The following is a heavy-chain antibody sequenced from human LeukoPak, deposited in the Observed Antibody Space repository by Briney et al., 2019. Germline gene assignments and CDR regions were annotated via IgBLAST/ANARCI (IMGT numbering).Heavy chain of an antibody. J-gene: IGHJ6*03. Sequence: SETLSLTCAVSGGSISSGGYSWSWIRQPPGKGLEWIGYIYHSGSTYYNPSLKSRVTISVDTSKNQFSLKLSSVTAADTAVYYCARLSRIAAAGTTKYYYYMDVWGKGTTVTVSS. CDR3: ARLSRIAAAGTTKYYYYMDV. D-gene: IGHD6-13*01. CDR1: GGSISSGGYS. CDR2: IYHSGST. V-gene: IGHV4-30-2*01.